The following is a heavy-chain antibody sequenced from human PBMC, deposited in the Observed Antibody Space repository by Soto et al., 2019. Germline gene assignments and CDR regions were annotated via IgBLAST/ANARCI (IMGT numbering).Heavy chain of an antibody. CDR2: ISHSRST. V-gene: IGHV4-30-2*01. CDR1: GGSVSSGDYS. Sequence: SETLSLTCAVSGGSVSSGDYSWSCIRSPPGKGLEWIVYISHSRSTYYSSSLKRLVTISVDTYNTQFSQKHTSVTDANTAEYYCARVKRGWFDPWGQGTLVTVSS. CDR3: ARVKRGWFDP. J-gene: IGHJ5*02.